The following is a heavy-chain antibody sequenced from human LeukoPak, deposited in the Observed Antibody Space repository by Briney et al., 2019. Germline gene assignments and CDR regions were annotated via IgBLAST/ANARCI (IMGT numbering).Heavy chain of an antibody. CDR2: ISSGSGTM. J-gene: IGHJ4*02. CDR1: GFTLNNYI. Sequence: GGSLRLSCAASGFTLNNYIMTWVRQAPGRGLEWVSYISSGSGTMYYADSVKGRFTISRDNAKKSLYLQMNSLRDEDTAVYYCARAVLGYSWVYDYWGQGTLVTVSS. CDR3: ARAVLGYSWVYDY. D-gene: IGHD5-18*01. V-gene: IGHV3-48*02.